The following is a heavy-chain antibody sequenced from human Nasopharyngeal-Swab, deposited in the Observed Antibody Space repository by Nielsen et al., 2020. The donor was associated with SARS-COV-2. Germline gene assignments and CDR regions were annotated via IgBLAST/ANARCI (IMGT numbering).Heavy chain of an antibody. CDR1: GGSISSDY. J-gene: IGHJ3*02. CDR3: ARSSGFRDGTFDI. D-gene: IGHD3-10*01. Sequence: SETLSLTCNVSGGSISSDYWSWIRQPPGKGLEWIGYMYYGGSTHYNPSLKSRVTTSVDTSKNQFSLKLNSMTAADTAVYYCARSSGFRDGTFDIWGQGTMVTVSS. V-gene: IGHV4-59*01. CDR2: MYYGGST.